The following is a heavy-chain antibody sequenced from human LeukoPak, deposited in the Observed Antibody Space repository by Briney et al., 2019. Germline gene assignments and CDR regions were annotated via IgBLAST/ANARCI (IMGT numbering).Heavy chain of an antibody. J-gene: IGHJ5*02. CDR3: ASDRRFCSGGSCYRIWFDP. D-gene: IGHD2-15*01. Sequence: PSETLSLTCAVYGGSFSGYYWSWIRQPPGKGLEWIGKINHSGSTNYNPSLKSRVTISVDTSKNQFSLKLSSVTAADTAVYYCASDRRFCSGGSCYRIWFDPWGQGTLVTVSS. V-gene: IGHV4-34*01. CDR1: GGSFSGYY. CDR2: INHSGST.